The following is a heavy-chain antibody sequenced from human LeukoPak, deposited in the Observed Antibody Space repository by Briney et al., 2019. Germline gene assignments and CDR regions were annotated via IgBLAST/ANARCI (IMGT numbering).Heavy chain of an antibody. CDR1: GFSFSSSS. CDR3: MRGATDTTRWFDP. CDR2: ISSISSTI. J-gene: IGHJ5*02. D-gene: IGHD1-7*01. Sequence: PGGSLRLSCAASGFSFSSSSMNWVRQAPGKGLEWVSYISSISSTIYYADSVKGRFTLSRDNAKNSLYLQMNGLRAEDTAAYYCMRGATDTTRWFDPWGQGTLVTVSS. V-gene: IGHV3-48*04.